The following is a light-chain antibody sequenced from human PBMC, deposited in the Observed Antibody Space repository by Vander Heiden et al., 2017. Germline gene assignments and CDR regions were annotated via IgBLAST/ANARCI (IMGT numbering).Light chain of an antibody. J-gene: IGKJ2*01. CDR3: QQSYGTLHT. CDR2: AAS. CDR1: QSINSY. Sequence: DIQMTQSPSSLSASAGDRVTITCRASQSINSYLNWYQQKPGKAPKLLIYAASSLQSGVPSRFNGSGSGTDFTLTISSLQPEDFATYYCQQSYGTLHTFGPGTKLEIK. V-gene: IGKV1-39*01.